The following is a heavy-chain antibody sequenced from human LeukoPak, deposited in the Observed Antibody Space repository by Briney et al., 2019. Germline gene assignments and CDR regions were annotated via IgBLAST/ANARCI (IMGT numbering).Heavy chain of an antibody. D-gene: IGHD3-9*01. CDR1: GGSISSGDYY. V-gene: IGHV4-30-4*01. J-gene: IGHJ5*02. CDR3: ARDEYDILTGHRNNWFDP. CDR2: IYYSGST. Sequence: PSQTLSLTCTVSGGSISSGDYYWSWIRQPPGTGLEWIGYIYYSGSTYYNPSLKSRVTISVDTSKNQFSLKLSSVTAADTAVYYCARDEYDILTGHRNNWFDPWGQGTLVTVSS.